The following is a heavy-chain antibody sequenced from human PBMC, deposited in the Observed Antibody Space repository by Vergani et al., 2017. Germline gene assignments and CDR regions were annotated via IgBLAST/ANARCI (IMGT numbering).Heavy chain of an antibody. CDR2: IDPSDSYT. V-gene: IGHV5-10-1*01. D-gene: IGHD6-13*01. Sequence: EVQLVQSGAEVKKPGESLRISCKGSGYSFTSYWISWVRQMPGKGLEWMGRIDPSDSYTNYSPSFQGHVTISADKSISTAYLQWSSLKASDTAMYYCARERPSIAAAGTFWFDPWGQGTLVTVSS. CDR1: GYSFTSYW. CDR3: ARERPSIAAAGTFWFDP. J-gene: IGHJ5*02.